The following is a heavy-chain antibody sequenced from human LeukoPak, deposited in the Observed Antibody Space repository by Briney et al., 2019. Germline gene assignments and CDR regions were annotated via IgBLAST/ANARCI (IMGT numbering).Heavy chain of an antibody. V-gene: IGHV1-46*01. J-gene: IGHJ4*02. Sequence: ASVKVSCKASGYTFTSYYMHWVRQAPGQGLEWMGIINPSGGSTSYAQKFQGRVTMTRDASTSTVYMELSSLRSEDTAVYYCARAWRGDYGDYWGQGTLVTVSS. CDR3: ARAWRGDYGDY. D-gene: IGHD4-17*01. CDR1: GYTFTSYY. CDR2: INPSGGST.